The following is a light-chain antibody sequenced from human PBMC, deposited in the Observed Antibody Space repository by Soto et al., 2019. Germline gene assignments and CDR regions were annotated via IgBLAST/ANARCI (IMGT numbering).Light chain of an antibody. J-gene: IGLJ2*01. CDR1: NFGVRS. CDR2: HDS. CDR3: QVWDYSTDDVV. Sequence: SYAPTQPPSVSVAPGQTASSTCGGGNFGVRSVHWYHQKQDHAPVGVVDHDSDRPSGIPERFSGPNSGKMATLTISRVEAGDEAVYHCQVWDYSTDDVVFGGGTKVTVL. V-gene: IGLV3-21*02.